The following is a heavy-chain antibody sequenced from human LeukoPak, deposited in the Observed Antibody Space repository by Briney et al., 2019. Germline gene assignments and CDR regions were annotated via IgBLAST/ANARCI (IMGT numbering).Heavy chain of an antibody. Sequence: SETLSLTCAVYGGSFSGYYWSWIRQPPGKGLEWIGEINHSGSTNYNPSLKSRVTISVDTSKNQFSLKLSPVTAADTAVYYCARLVGYYGSGSYYSLDYWAREPWSPSPQ. CDR3: ARLVGYYGSGSYYSLDY. J-gene: IGHJ4*02. V-gene: IGHV4-34*01. D-gene: IGHD3-10*01. CDR2: INHSGST. CDR1: GGSFSGYY.